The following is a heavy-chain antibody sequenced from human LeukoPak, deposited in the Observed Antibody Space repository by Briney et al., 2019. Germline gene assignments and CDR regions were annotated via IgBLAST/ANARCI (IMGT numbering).Heavy chain of an antibody. D-gene: IGHD3-16*01. J-gene: IGHJ5*02. CDR3: ARDPTGENRFDP. Sequence: SQTLSLTCTVSGGSISSGGYYWSWIRQHPGKGLEWIGYIYYSGSTYYNPSLKSRVTISVDTSKNQFSLKLSSVTAADTAVYYCARDPTGENRFDPWGQGTLVTVSS. V-gene: IGHV4-31*03. CDR1: GGSISSGGYY. CDR2: IYYSGST.